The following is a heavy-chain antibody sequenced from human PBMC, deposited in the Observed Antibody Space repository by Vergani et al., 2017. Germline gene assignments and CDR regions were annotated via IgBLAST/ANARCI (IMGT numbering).Heavy chain of an antibody. V-gene: IGHV1-2*02. D-gene: IGHD2-2*01. J-gene: IGHJ4*02. Sequence: QVQLVQSGAEVKKPGASVKVSCKASGDTFTDYFMHWVRQAPGQGLEWMGWINPKSGGTNYAQKFQGRVTMTRDTSISTAYMELSNLRSDDTAVYYCARVGTSANRDYFDYWGQGTLVTVSS. CDR2: INPKSGGT. CDR1: GDTFTDYF. CDR3: ARVGTSANRDYFDY.